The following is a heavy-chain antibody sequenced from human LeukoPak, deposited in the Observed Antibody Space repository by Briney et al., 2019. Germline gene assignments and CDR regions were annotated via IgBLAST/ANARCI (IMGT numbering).Heavy chain of an antibody. CDR2: IYHSGST. CDR1: GGSISSGGYY. J-gene: IGHJ4*02. Sequence: SETLSLTCTVSGGSISSGGYYWSWIRQPPGKGLEWIGYIYHSGSTYYNPSLKSRVTISVDRSKNQFSLKLSSVTAADTAVYYCARDGLRAPDPNWGQGTLVTVSS. V-gene: IGHV4-30-2*01. CDR3: ARDGLRAPDPN.